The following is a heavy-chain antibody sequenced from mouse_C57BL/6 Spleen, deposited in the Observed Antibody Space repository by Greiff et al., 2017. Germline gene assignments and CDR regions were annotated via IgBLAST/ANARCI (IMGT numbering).Heavy chain of an antibody. CDR3: ARTGGSSDY. CDR1: GYSITSGYY. D-gene: IGHD1-1*01. Sequence: EVQLVESGPGLVKPSQSLSLTCSVTGYSITSGYYWNWIRQFLGNKLEWMGYISYDGSNNYNPSLKNRISITRDTSKNQFFLKLNSVTTEDTATYYCARTGGSSDYWGQGTTLTVSS. CDR2: ISYDGSN. J-gene: IGHJ2*01. V-gene: IGHV3-6*01.